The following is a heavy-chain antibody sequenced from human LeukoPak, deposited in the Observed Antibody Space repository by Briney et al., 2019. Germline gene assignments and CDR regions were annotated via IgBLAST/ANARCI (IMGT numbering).Heavy chain of an antibody. CDR3: AGAGIAVAGNAEYFQH. D-gene: IGHD6-19*01. V-gene: IGHV5-10-1*01. Sequence: EXLKISCKGSGYSFTSYWISWVRQLPGKGLEWMGRIDPSDSYTNYSPSFQGHVTISADKSISTAYLQWSSLKASDTAMYYCAGAGIAVAGNAEYFQHWGQGTXVXVSS. J-gene: IGHJ1*01. CDR1: GYSFTSYW. CDR2: IDPSDSYT.